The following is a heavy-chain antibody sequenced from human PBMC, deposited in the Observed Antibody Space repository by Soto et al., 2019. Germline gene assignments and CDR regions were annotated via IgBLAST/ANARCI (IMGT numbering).Heavy chain of an antibody. CDR1: GFTFSSYW. V-gene: IGHV3-74*01. CDR2: INSDGSST. Sequence: EVQLVESGGGLVQPGGSLRLSCAASGFTFSSYWMHWVRQAPGKGLVWVSRINSDGSSTHYADSVKGRFTISRDNAKNTLYLQMNSLRADDTAVYYCARVLRGPLTWTPAVYFDYWGQGTMVTVSS. CDR3: ARVLRGPLTWTPAVYFDY. D-gene: IGHD3-16*01. J-gene: IGHJ4*02.